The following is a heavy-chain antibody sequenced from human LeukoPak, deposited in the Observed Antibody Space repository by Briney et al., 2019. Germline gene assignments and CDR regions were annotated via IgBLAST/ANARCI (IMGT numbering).Heavy chain of an antibody. J-gene: IGHJ4*02. Sequence: SETLSLTCTVSGGSVSRSYWSWIRQPPGKGLEWVGYIYSRGSTNYNPSLKSRVTISLDTSKNQFSLRLTSVTAADTAVYYCANLDGSGSYFDNWGRGTLVTVSS. V-gene: IGHV4-59*02. D-gene: IGHD3-10*01. CDR1: GGSVSRSY. CDR2: IYSRGST. CDR3: ANLDGSGSYFDN.